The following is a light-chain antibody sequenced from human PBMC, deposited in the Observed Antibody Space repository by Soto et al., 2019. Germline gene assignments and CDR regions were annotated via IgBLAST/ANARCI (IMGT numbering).Light chain of an antibody. CDR3: QQYKSYSPWT. CDR2: DAS. J-gene: IGKJ1*01. CDR1: QSISSW. Sequence: DIQMTQSPSTLSASVGDRVTISCRASQSISSWLAWYQQKPGKAPKLLIYDASSLESGVPSRLSGSGFGTELTLAISSLQPDDFATYYCQQYKSYSPWTFGQGTKVEIK. V-gene: IGKV1-5*01.